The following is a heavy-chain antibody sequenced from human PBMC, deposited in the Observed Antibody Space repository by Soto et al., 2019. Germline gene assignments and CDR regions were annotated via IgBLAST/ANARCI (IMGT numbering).Heavy chain of an antibody. V-gene: IGHV3-30*18. CDR1: RLSFKSFV. D-gene: IGHD2-8*02. CDR2: ISYDGTNK. Sequence: SPRLSCAASRLSFKSFVMDWIRQDQGKGLEWVALISYDGTNKYYADSVRGRFTISRDNSKNTLYLEMNTLRVEDTAVYYCAKVLPDTGNEGGGDAFDIWGQGTMGTVSS. CDR3: AKVLPDTGNEGGGDAFDI. J-gene: IGHJ3*02.